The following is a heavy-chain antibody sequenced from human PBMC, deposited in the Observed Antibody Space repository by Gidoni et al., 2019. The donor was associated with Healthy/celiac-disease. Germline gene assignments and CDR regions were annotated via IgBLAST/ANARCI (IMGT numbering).Heavy chain of an antibody. D-gene: IGHD6-25*01. Sequence: QVQLVGSGGGVVQPGRSLRLTWEASGCTFSNYGMHWVRQAPVKGLEGGAVISYDGSELYYADSVKGRFTISRDNSKNTVYLQMNSLRAEDPAVYSCANELVGYNDFADWGQGTLVTVSS. CDR3: ANELVGYNDFAD. CDR1: GCTFSNYG. CDR2: ISYDGSEL. V-gene: IGHV3-30*18. J-gene: IGHJ4*02.